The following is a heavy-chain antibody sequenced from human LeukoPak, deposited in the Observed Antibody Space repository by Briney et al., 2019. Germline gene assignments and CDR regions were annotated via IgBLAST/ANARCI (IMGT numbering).Heavy chain of an antibody. Sequence: SETLSLTCAVYGGSFSGYYWSWIRQPPGKGLEWIGEINHSGSTNYNPSLKSRVTISVDTSKNQFSLKLSSVTAADTAVYYCARAFWNYDSVTSTTGMDVWGQGTTVTVSS. CDR3: ARAFWNYDSVTSTTGMDV. D-gene: IGHD1-7*01. V-gene: IGHV4-34*01. J-gene: IGHJ6*02. CDR1: GGSFSGYY. CDR2: INHSGST.